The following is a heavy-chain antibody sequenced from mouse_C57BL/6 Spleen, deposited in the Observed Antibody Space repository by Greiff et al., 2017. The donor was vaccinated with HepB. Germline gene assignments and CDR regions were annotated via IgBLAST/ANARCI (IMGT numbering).Heavy chain of an antibody. Sequence: EVQLQQSGPELVKPGASVKISCKASGYTFTDYYMNWVKQSPGKSLEWIGDINPNNGGTSYNQKFKGKATLTVDNASSTAYMELRSLTSEDSAVYYCARGMIYNGSRRGFDYWGQGTTLTVSS. J-gene: IGHJ2*01. D-gene: IGHD1-1*01. CDR2: INPNNGGT. V-gene: IGHV1-26*01. CDR3: ARGMIYNGSRRGFDY. CDR1: GYTFTDYY.